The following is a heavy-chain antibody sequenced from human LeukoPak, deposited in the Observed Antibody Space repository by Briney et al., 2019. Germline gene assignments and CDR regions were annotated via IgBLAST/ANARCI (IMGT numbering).Heavy chain of an antibody. CDR3: ARIGASVTTCDH. J-gene: IGHJ4*02. CDR2: ISSSSSYT. D-gene: IGHD4-17*01. V-gene: IGHV3-11*06. Sequence: GGSLRLSCAASGFTFSDYYMSWIRQAPGKGLEWVAYISSSSSYTNNADSVKGRFTISRDNAKNSLYLQMNSLRAEDTAVYYCARIGASVTTCDHWGQGTLVTVSS. CDR1: GFTFSDYY.